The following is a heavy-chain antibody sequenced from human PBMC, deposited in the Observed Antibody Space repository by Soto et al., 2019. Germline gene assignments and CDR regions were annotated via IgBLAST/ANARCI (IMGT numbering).Heavy chain of an antibody. CDR2: ISNDGNTK. V-gene: IGHV3-30*18. J-gene: IGHJ4*02. CDR3: AKDREDTAMTLDY. CDR1: GFTFRSHG. D-gene: IGHD5-18*01. Sequence: QVQLVESGGGVVQPGRSLRLSCVVSGFTFRSHGMHWVRQAPGKGLEWLAVISNDGNTKYYADSVKGRFTISRDNSRDTVNLQMTTLRPEDTAVYYCAKDREDTAMTLDYWGQGTLVTVSS.